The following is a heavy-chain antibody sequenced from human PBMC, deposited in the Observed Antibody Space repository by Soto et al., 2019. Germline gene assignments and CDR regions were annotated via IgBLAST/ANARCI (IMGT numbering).Heavy chain of an antibody. CDR2: IYYSGST. CDR3: AREIRYFDSNWFDP. D-gene: IGHD3-9*01. CDR1: GGSISSGGYY. Sequence: SETLSLTCTVSGGSISSGGYYWSWIRQHPGKGLEWIGYIYYSGSTYYNPSLKSRVTISVDTSKNQFSLKLSSVTAADTAVYYCAREIRYFDSNWFDPWGQGTLVTVSS. J-gene: IGHJ5*02. V-gene: IGHV4-31*03.